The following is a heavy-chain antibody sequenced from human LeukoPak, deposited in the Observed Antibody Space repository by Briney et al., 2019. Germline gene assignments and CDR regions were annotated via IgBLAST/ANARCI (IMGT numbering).Heavy chain of an antibody. Sequence: GGSLRLSCAASGFTVSSNYMSWVRQAPGKGLEWVSVIYSGGSTYYADSVKGRFTISRDNSKNTLYLQTNSLRAEDTAVYYCARIQHDFWSGYSDNYYTDVWGKGTTVTVSS. CDR3: ARIQHDFWSGYSDNYYTDV. J-gene: IGHJ6*03. V-gene: IGHV3-66*02. D-gene: IGHD3-3*01. CDR1: GFTVSSNY. CDR2: IYSGGST.